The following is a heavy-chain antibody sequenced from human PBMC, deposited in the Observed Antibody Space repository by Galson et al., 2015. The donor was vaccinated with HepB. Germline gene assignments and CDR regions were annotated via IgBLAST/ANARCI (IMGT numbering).Heavy chain of an antibody. Sequence: SVKVSCKATGYTFTSYSISWVRQAPGQGLGWMGWISGYNGYTNYAQTFQGRVTMTTDTSTSTAYMELRSLRSDDTAVYYCARVVRDGAPYLDYWGQGTLVTVSS. D-gene: IGHD5-24*01. CDR2: ISGYNGYT. CDR1: GYTFTSYS. V-gene: IGHV1-18*01. CDR3: ARVVRDGAPYLDY. J-gene: IGHJ4*02.